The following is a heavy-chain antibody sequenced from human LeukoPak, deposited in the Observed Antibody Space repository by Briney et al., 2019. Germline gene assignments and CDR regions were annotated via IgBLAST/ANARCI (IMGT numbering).Heavy chain of an antibody. CDR3: ARGAQLTDY. V-gene: IGHV3-64*01. CDR2: IGPDGGTI. J-gene: IGHJ4*02. D-gene: IGHD6-13*01. Sequence: GGSLRLSCAASGFTFYTYGMHWVRQAPGKGLEYVSGIGPDGGTIYYANSVKGRFSISRDNTKSMLYLQMGSLTADDMAVYYCARGAQLTDYWGQGTLVTVSS. CDR1: GFTFYTYG.